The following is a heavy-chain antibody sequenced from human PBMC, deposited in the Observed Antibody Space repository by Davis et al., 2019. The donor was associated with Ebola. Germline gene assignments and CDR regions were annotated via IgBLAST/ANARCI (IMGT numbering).Heavy chain of an antibody. CDR1: GFTVSSNY. CDR2: IYNGGST. Sequence: GGSLRLSCAASGFTVSSNYMSWVRQAPGKGLEWVSVIYNGGSTYYADSVKGRFTISRDNSKNTLYLQMNSLRAEDTAVYYCARYSDYYYGMDVWGQGTTVTVSS. CDR3: ARYSDYYYGMDV. J-gene: IGHJ6*02. V-gene: IGHV3-53*01. D-gene: IGHD5-18*01.